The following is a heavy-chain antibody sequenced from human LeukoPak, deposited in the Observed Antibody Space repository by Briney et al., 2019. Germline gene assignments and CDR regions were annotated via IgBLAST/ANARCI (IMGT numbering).Heavy chain of an antibody. CDR2: IIPIFGTT. Sequence: ASVKVSCKASGGTFSSYAISWVRQAPGQGLEWLGGIIPIFGTTNYAQKFQDRVTITADKSTSTAYMELSSLRSEDTAVYYCARVVGLTGYSSSWYSGYYYYMDVWGKGTTVTVSS. CDR1: GGTFSSYA. J-gene: IGHJ6*03. V-gene: IGHV1-69*06. CDR3: ARVVGLTGYSSSWYSGYYYYMDV. D-gene: IGHD6-13*01.